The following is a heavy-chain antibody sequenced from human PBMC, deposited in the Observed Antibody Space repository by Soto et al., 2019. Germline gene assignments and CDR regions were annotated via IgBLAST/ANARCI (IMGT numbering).Heavy chain of an antibody. CDR2: ISGRDSST. J-gene: IGHJ3*02. CDR1: GFTFSSYA. V-gene: IGHV3-23*01. Sequence: PGGSLILSCAASGFTFSSYAMNWVRQAPGKGLEWVSVISGRDSSTYYADSVKGRFTISRDNSKNTLYLQMNSLRAEDTAVYYCAREALTMIVVDLDGAFDIWGQGTMVTVSS. D-gene: IGHD3-22*01. CDR3: AREALTMIVVDLDGAFDI.